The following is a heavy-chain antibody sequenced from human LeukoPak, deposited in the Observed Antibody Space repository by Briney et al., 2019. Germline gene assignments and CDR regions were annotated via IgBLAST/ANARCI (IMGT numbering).Heavy chain of an antibody. V-gene: IGHV4-34*01. J-gene: IGHJ5*02. Sequence: SETLSLTCAVYGGSFSGYYWSWIRQPPGKGLEWIGEINHSGSTNYNPSLKSRVTISVDTSKNQFSLKLSSVTAADTAVYYCARDSGAENWFDPWGQGTLVTVSS. CDR3: ARDSGAENWFDP. CDR1: GGSFSGYY. CDR2: INHSGST. D-gene: IGHD3-10*01.